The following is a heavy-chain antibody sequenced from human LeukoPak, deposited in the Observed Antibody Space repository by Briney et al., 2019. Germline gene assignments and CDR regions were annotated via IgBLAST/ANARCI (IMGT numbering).Heavy chain of an antibody. CDR1: GGSFSGYY. Sequence: SETLSLTCAVYGGSFSGYYWSWIRQPPGKGLEWIGEINHSGSTNYNPSLKSRVTISVDTSKNQFSLKLSSVTAADTAVYYCARRGRRVRLRSYGMDVWGQGTTVTVSS. J-gene: IGHJ6*02. V-gene: IGHV4-34*01. CDR3: ARRGRRVRLRSYGMDV. D-gene: IGHD2-8*01. CDR2: INHSGST.